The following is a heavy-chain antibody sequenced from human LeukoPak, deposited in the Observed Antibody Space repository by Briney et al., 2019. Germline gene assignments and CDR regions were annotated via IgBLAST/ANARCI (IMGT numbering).Heavy chain of an antibody. Sequence: PSETLSLTCTVSGGSVSSGSYYWGWIRQPPGKGLELIGSIYFSGSTAYSPSLKSRVNISVDTSKNQFSLKLSSVTAADTAVYFCASRPTTWGFFDSWGQGTLVTVSS. CDR2: IYFSGST. V-gene: IGHV4-39*01. CDR1: GGSVSSGSYY. J-gene: IGHJ4*02. CDR3: ASRPTTWGFFDS. D-gene: IGHD4-17*01.